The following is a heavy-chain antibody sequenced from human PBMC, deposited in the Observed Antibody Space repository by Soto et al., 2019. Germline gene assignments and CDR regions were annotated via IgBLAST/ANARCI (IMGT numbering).Heavy chain of an antibody. V-gene: IGHV5-51*01. D-gene: IGHD6-19*01. CDR1: GYSFTSYW. Sequence: PGESLKISCKGSGYSFTSYWIGWVRQMPGKGLEWMGIIYPGDSDTRYSPSFQGQVTISADKSISTAYLQWSSLKASDTAMYYCARLNSSGWYNPYFYYYGMDVWGQRTTVTVSS. J-gene: IGHJ6*02. CDR2: IYPGDSDT. CDR3: ARLNSSGWYNPYFYYYGMDV.